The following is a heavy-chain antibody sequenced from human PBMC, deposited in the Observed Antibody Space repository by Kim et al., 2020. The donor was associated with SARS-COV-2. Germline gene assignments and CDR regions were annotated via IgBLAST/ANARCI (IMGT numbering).Heavy chain of an antibody. J-gene: IGHJ3*02. CDR3: AKPFEHQLVSDAFDI. Sequence: DYVKGRFTISRDNSKNTLYLQMNSLRAEDTAVYYCAKPFEHQLVSDAFDIWGQGTMVTVSS. D-gene: IGHD6-13*01. V-gene: IGHV3-23*01.